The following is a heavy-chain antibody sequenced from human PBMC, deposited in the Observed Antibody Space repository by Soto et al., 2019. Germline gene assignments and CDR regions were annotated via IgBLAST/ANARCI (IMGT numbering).Heavy chain of an antibody. CDR3: ARPRYDSTGTPFDH. Sequence: EVPLVESGGGLVQPGGSPRLSCAASGFTFSSYWLHWVRQAPGKGLVWVSGINTDGGSTDYADSVKGRFIISRDNAKNTLYLQMNSLRAEDTAVYYCARPRYDSTGTPFDHWGLGTLVTVSS. CDR1: GFTFSSYW. V-gene: IGHV3-74*01. D-gene: IGHD3-22*01. CDR2: INTDGGST. J-gene: IGHJ4*02.